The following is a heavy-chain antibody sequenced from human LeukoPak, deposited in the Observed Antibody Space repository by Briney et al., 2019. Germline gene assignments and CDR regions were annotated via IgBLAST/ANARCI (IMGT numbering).Heavy chain of an antibody. V-gene: IGHV3-30*04. CDR2: ISYDGSNK. Sequence: GGSLRLSCAASGFTFSSYTMHWVRQAPGKGLEWVAVISYDGSNKYYADSVKGRFTISRDNSKNTLYLQMNSLGAEDTAVFYCASLSADSYDSSGYYYPDYWGQGTLVTVSS. D-gene: IGHD3-22*01. J-gene: IGHJ4*02. CDR3: ASLSADSYDSSGYYYPDY. CDR1: GFTFSSYT.